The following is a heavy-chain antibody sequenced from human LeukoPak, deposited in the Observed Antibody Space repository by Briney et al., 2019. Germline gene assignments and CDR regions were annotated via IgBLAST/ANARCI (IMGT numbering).Heavy chain of an antibody. CDR1: GFTFSSYG. V-gene: IGHV3-33*01. CDR2: IWYDGSNK. CDR3: ARGGRDIVVVPAAMVRRYYYYGMDV. J-gene: IGHJ6*02. Sequence: GRSLRLSCAASGFTFSSYGMHWVRQAPGKGLEWVAVIWYDGSNKYYADSVKGRFTISRDNSKNTLYLQMNSLRAEDTAVYYCARGGRDIVVVPAAMVRRYYYYGMDVWGQGTTVTVSS. D-gene: IGHD2-2*01.